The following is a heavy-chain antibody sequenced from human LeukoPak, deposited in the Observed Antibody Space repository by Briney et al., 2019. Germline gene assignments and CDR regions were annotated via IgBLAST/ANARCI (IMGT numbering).Heavy chain of an antibody. Sequence: SETLSLTCTVSGGSISSSSYYWGWIRQPPGKGLEWIGSIYYSGSTYYNPSLKSRVTISVDTSKNQFSLKLSSVTAADTAVYYCAREVDSNPRPLDAFDIWGQGTMVTVSS. D-gene: IGHD1-14*01. CDR2: IYYSGST. CDR1: GGSISSSSYY. J-gene: IGHJ3*02. CDR3: AREVDSNPRPLDAFDI. V-gene: IGHV4-39*07.